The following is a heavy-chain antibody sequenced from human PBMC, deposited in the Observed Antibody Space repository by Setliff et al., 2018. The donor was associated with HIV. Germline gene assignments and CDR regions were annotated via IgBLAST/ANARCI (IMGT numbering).Heavy chain of an antibody. V-gene: IGHV4-39*07. D-gene: IGHD5-12*01. CDR3: ARASPDRVATFFDF. Sequence: SETLSLTCTVSGGSISSSSYYWGWVRQPPGKGLEWIGSMYYTEGSFDNASFESRVTMSVDSSKNHFSLKMTSVTAADTAVYFCARASPDRVATFFDFWGQGTLVTVSS. CDR2: MYYTEGS. J-gene: IGHJ4*02. CDR1: GGSISSSSYY.